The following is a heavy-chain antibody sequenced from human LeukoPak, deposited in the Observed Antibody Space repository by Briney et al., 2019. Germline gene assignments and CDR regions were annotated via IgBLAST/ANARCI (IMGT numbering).Heavy chain of an antibody. CDR2: IIPILGIA. CDR1: GGTFSSYA. J-gene: IGHJ6*02. D-gene: IGHD5-12*01. CDR3: ARDSGDIVATILYYYYGMDV. V-gene: IGHV1-69*04. Sequence: ASVKVSCKASGGTFSSYAISWVRQAPGQGLEWMGRIIPILGIANYAQKFQGRVTITADKSTSTAYMELSSLRSEDTAVYYCARDSGDIVATILYYYYGMDVWGQGTTVTVSS.